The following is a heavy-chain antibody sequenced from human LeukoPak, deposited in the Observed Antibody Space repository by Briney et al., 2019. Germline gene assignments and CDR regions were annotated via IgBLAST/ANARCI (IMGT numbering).Heavy chain of an antibody. V-gene: IGHV1-2*06. D-gene: IGHD3-10*01. CDR1: GYTFTGYY. Sequence: ASVKVSCKASGYTFTGYYMHWVRQAPGQGLEWMGQINPNSAASHYAQKFQDRVTMTSDTSINMAYMELRSLRSDDTAVYYCARDFYGSRPGAFDYWGQGTLVTVSS. CDR2: INPNSAAS. CDR3: ARDFYGSRPGAFDY. J-gene: IGHJ4*02.